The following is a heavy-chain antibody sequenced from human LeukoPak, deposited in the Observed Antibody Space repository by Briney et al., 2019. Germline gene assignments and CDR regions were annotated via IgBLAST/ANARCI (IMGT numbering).Heavy chain of an antibody. J-gene: IGHJ4*02. V-gene: IGHV3-15*01. CDR3: TREWYGGLPY. CDR1: GFTFSGAW. CDR2: IKSKIDGGAA. Sequence: PGGSLRLSCAASGFTFSGAWMSWVRQAPGKGLEWVGRIKSKIDGGAAEYAAPVQGRFIISRADSSDILHLQMNTLNTEDTYVYYCTREWYGGLPYWGQGTLVTVSS. D-gene: IGHD3-10*01.